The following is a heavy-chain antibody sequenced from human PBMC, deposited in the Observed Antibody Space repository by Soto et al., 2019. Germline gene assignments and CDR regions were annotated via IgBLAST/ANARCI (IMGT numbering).Heavy chain of an antibody. CDR2: ISWNSGSI. CDR1: GFTFDDYA. J-gene: IGHJ6*03. V-gene: IGHV3-9*01. CDR3: AKGDGYYDILTGRYYYYYMDV. D-gene: IGHD3-9*01. Sequence: GGSLRLSCAASGFTFDDYAMHWVRQAPGKGLEWVSGISWNSGSIGYADSVKGRFTISRDNAKNSLYLQMNSLRAEDTALYYCAKGDGYYDILTGRYYYYYMDVWGKGTTVTVSS.